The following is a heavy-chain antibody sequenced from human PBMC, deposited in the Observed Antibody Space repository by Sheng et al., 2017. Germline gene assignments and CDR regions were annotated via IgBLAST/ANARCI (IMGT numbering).Heavy chain of an antibody. J-gene: IGHJ4*02. D-gene: IGHD3-22*01. V-gene: IGHV4-38-2*02. Sequence: QLQLQESGPGLVKPSETLSLTCAVSGYSISSGYYWGWIRQPPGKGLEWIGSIYHSGSTYYNPSLKSRVTISVDTSKNQFSLKLSSVTAADTAVYYCAREGVHSGYYYEAPVGYWGQGTLVTVSS. CDR3: AREGVHSGYYYEAPVGY. CDR1: GYSISSGYY. CDR2: IYHSGST.